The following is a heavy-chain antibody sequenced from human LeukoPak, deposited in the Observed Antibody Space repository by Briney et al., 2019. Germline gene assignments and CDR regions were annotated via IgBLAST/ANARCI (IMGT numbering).Heavy chain of an antibody. D-gene: IGHD3-10*01. V-gene: IGHV4-61*02. CDR2: IFTSGNT. CDR1: GGSISSGSYY. J-gene: IGHJ5*02. CDR3: ARDRGSTYFAVWFDP. Sequence: PSQTLSLTCTVSGGSISSGSYYWSWIRQPAGKGLEWIGCIFTSGNTIYNPSLKSRVTISLDTSKNQFSLQLSSVAAADTAVYYCARDRGSTYFAVWFDPWGQGTLVTVSS.